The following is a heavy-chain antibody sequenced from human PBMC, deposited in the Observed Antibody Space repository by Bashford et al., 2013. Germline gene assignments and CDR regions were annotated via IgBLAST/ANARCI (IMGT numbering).Heavy chain of an antibody. J-gene: IGHJ5*02. CDR1: GGSISTGGYY. V-gene: IGHV4-31*03. Sequence: SETLSLTCTVSGGSISTGGYYWNWIRPAPRGRAWSGLGTSITMGGPTTTRPSTVELPYQETRLRTSSSLILNSVTTADTAVYYCARDGGPLSAPGTGWFDPWGQGIRVTVSS. CDR2: SITMGGP. D-gene: IGHD6-13*01. CDR3: ARDGGPLSAPGTGWFDP.